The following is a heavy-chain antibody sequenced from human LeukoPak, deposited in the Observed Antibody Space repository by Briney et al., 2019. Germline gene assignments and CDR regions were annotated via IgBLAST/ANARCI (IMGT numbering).Heavy chain of an antibody. CDR2: ITGDCKYI. J-gene: IGHJ4*02. Sequence: GGSLRLSCAASGFIFKTYTMTWVRQAPGKGLEWVSSITGDCKYITYADSVKGRFTISRDNAKNSLYLQVASPRGDDTATYYCAREGNDYYYDQWGQGTLVTVSP. CDR3: AREGNDYYYDQ. D-gene: IGHD3-16*01. V-gene: IGHV3-21*01. CDR1: GFIFKTYT.